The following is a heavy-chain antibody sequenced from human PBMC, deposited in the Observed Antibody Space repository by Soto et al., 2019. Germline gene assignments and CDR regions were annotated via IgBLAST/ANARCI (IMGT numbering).Heavy chain of an antibody. Sequence: PGGSLRLSCAASGFTFSSYSMNWVRQAPGKGLEWVSSISSSSSYIYYADSVKGRFTISRDNAKNSLYLQMNSLRAEDTAVYYCARDFSYDSSGYYDFDYWGQGTLVTVSS. CDR2: ISSSSSYI. D-gene: IGHD3-22*01. V-gene: IGHV3-21*01. J-gene: IGHJ4*02. CDR1: GFTFSSYS. CDR3: ARDFSYDSSGYYDFDY.